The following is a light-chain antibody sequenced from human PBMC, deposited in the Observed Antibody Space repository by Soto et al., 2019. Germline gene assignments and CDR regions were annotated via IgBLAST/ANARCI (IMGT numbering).Light chain of an antibody. Sequence: DIVMTQSPLSLPVTPGEPASISCRSSQSLLHGNGYDYLDWYLQKPGQSPQLLIYLGSNRASGVPDRLSGSGSGTDFTLKISRVEAEDVGVYYCMQALQTPPTFGQETTLEIK. V-gene: IGKV2-28*01. CDR3: MQALQTPPT. CDR2: LGS. J-gene: IGKJ2*01. CDR1: QSLLHGNGYDY.